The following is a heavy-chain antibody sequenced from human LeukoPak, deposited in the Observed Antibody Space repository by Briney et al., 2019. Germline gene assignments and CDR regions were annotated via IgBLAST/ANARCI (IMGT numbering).Heavy chain of an antibody. J-gene: IGHJ1*01. V-gene: IGHV3-7*01. CDR2: IKTDASEK. D-gene: IGHD4-11*01. CDR1: GFIFSNCW. CDR3: ATYSTRNAREFQS. Sequence: GGSLRLSCETSGFIFSNCWMTWVRQAPGKGLEWVANIKTDASEKYYADSVKGRFTISRGNAKMSLYLQMNSLRVEDTAVYYCATYSTRNAREFQSWGQGTLVTVSS.